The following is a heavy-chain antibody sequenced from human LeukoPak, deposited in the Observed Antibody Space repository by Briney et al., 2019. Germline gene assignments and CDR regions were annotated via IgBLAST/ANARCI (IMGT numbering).Heavy chain of an antibody. CDR3: TRSGYRHPYHFDS. D-gene: IGHD3-22*01. V-gene: IGHV3-53*01. CDR2: LYTGGGT. CDR1: GFSVRTTY. J-gene: IGHJ4*02. Sequence: GGSLRLSCAASGFSVRTTYMSWVRQAPGKGLEWVSVLYTGGGTDHADAVKGRFTISRDNSKNTLSLQMNSLRVEDTAIYYCTRSGYRHPYHFDSWGQGTLVTVSS.